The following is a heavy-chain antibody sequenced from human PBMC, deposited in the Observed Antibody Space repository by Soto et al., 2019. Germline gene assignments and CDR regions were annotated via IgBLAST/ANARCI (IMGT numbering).Heavy chain of an antibody. CDR1: GFPFAPST. CDR3: AKRAVPHYTSNAYCYDH. D-gene: IGHD3-3*01. CDR2: ISVSVGST. V-gene: IGHV3-23*01. J-gene: IGHJ4*02. Sequence: EVQLLQSGGGLVQPGGSLTLSCGVSGFPFAPSTMSWVRQAPGKGLEWVSTISVSVGSTYSADSVQGRFTVSSDISDNTLFLRMTSLTADDTAVYFCAKRAVPHYTSNAYCYDHWGRGVLVTVSS.